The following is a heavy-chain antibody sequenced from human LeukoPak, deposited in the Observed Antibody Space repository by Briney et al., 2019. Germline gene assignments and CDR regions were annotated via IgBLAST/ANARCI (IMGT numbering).Heavy chain of an antibody. Sequence: ASVKVSCKASGYTFTSYNMHWVRQAPGQGLEWMGMINPSGGSTSYAQKFQGRVTMTRDTSTSTVYMELSSLRSEDTAVYYCARVRLWFGELWYDAFDIWGQGTMVTVSS. CDR3: ARVRLWFGELWYDAFDI. D-gene: IGHD3-10*01. CDR2: INPSGGST. J-gene: IGHJ3*02. V-gene: IGHV1-46*01. CDR1: GYTFTSYN.